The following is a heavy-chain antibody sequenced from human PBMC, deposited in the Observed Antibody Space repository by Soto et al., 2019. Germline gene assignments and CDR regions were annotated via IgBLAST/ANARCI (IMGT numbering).Heavy chain of an antibody. CDR3: ARDYYYISSGYPNYFDY. J-gene: IGHJ4*02. Sequence: PSQTLSLTCAISGDSVSSNSAAWNWIRQSPSRGLEWLGRTYYRSKWYNDYAVSVKSRITINPDTSKNQFSLQLNSVTPEDTAVYYCARDYYYISSGYPNYFDYWGQGTLVTAPQ. CDR2: TYYRSKWYN. V-gene: IGHV6-1*01. CDR1: GDSVSSNSAA. D-gene: IGHD3-22*01.